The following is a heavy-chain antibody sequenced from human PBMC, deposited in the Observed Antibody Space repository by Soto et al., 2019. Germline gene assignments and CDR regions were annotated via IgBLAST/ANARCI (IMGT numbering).Heavy chain of an antibody. V-gene: IGHV1-69*13. CDR3: AGNYYGSGSHPYYYYGMDV. J-gene: IGHJ6*02. D-gene: IGHD3-10*01. Sequence: GASVKVSCKASGGTFSSYAISWVRQAPGQGLEWMGGIIPIFGTANYAQKFQGRVTITADESASTAYMELSSLRSEDTAVYYCAGNYYGSGSHPYYYYGMDVWGQGTTVTVSS. CDR1: GGTFSSYA. CDR2: IIPIFGTA.